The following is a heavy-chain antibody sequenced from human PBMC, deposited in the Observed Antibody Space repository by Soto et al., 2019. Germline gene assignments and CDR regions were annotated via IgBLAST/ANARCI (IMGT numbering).Heavy chain of an antibody. CDR3: ARQGGWYEVDY. D-gene: IGHD6-19*01. Sequence: WTWIRQPPGKGLEWIGSVYYSGSTNNNPSLESRVTISVDTSKNQFSLKLTSVTAADTAVYYCARQGGWYEVDYWGQGTLVTVSS. V-gene: IGHV4-59*08. CDR2: VYYSGST. J-gene: IGHJ4*02.